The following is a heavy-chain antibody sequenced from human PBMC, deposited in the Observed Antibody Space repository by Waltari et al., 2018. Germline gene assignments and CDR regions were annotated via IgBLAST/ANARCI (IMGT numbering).Heavy chain of an antibody. CDR3: VKEAAGYDSLIANGLDV. CDR2: ITREAGST. CDR1: VFTFDDFA. D-gene: IGHD3-9*01. Sequence: EVQLEESGGGVVQPGGSLRLSCAAPVFTFDDFAMHWVRQAPGEGREWVSRITREAGSTYYADSVKGRFAISRDNGKDFLYLQMNSLRPDDTALYYCVKEAAGYDSLIANGLDVWGQGTTVTVSS. V-gene: IGHV3-43*02. J-gene: IGHJ6*02.